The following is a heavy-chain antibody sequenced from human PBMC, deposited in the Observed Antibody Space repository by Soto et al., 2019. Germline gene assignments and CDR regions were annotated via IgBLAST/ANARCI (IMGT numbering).Heavy chain of an antibody. CDR3: ARGELELAAVNWFDP. CDR1: GGSFSGYY. J-gene: IGHJ5*02. CDR2: INHSGST. V-gene: IGHV4-34*01. D-gene: IGHD1-7*01. Sequence: PSETLSLTCAVYGGSFSGYYWGWIRQPQGKGLEWIGEINHSGSTNYNPYLKSRVTISVDTSKNQFSLKLSSGTAADTAVYYCARGELELAAVNWFDPWGQGTLVTVSS.